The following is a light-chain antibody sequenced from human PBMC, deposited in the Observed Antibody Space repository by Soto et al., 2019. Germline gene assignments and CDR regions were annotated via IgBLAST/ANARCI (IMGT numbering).Light chain of an antibody. J-gene: IGLJ2*01. CDR2: EVT. V-gene: IGLV2-8*01. CDR1: SSDVGGYNY. Sequence: QSALTQPPSASGSLGQSVTISCTGTSSDVGGYNYVSWYQQHPGKAPKLMIFEVTQRPSGVPDRFSGSKSGNTASLTVSGLQAEDEADYYCSSYAATNTLVVFGGGTQLTVL. CDR3: SSYAATNTLVV.